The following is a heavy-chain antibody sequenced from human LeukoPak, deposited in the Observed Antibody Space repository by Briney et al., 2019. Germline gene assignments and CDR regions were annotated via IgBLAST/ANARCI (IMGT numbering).Heavy chain of an antibody. CDR2: FTGSGTNR. J-gene: IGHJ4*02. D-gene: IGHD3-9*01. CDR1: GFTFSNYA. CDR3: VIWGDYDVLTGYYVPDY. V-gene: IGHV3-23*01. Sequence: GGSLRLSCVASGFTFSNYAVSWVRQAPGKGGEWFSAFTGSGTNRDYADSLKGRFTTPRDNSKNTVFLQMNSLRHEDTAIYYCVIWGDYDVLTGYYVPDYWGQGTLVTVAS.